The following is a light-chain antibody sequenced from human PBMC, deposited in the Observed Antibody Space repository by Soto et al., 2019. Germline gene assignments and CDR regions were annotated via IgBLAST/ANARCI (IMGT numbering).Light chain of an antibody. J-gene: IGKJ5*01. CDR2: DAS. CDR1: QSVSST. Sequence: EIVMTQSPSTLSVSPGERATLSCRASQSVSSTLAWHQQKPGQAPRILMYDASTRATGIPARFSGSGSGTEFTLTISSLQSEDFAVYYCQQYHNWPITFGQGTRLAI. V-gene: IGKV3-15*01. CDR3: QQYHNWPIT.